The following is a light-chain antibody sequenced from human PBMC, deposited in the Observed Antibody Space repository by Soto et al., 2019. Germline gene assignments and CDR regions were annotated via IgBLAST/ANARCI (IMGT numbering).Light chain of an antibody. CDR2: SDS. Sequence: QSVLTQPPSASGTPGQRVTISCSGSSYNIGSNYVYWYQQLPGTVPQLLMYSDSKRPPWVAARFSGSKSGTYAALVIGGLRSEDEADYYCAAWDDSLSGVVFGGGTKLTVL. CDR3: AAWDDSLSGVV. J-gene: IGLJ2*01. CDR1: SYNIGSNY. V-gene: IGLV1-47*02.